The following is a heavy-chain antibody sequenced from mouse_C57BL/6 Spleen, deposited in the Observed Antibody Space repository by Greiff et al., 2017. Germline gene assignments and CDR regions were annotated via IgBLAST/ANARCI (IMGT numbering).Heavy chain of an antibody. V-gene: IGHV5-17*01. CDR3: DRVEHAMDFGY. CDR1: GFTFSDYG. J-gene: IGHJ2*01. D-gene: IGHD3-1*01. Sequence: EVQLLESGAGLVKPGASLKLSCAASGFTFSDYGMHWVRQAPEKGLEWVAYISSGSGTSYYADTVKGRFTISRDNAKNTLFLQMTSLRSEDTAMYYCDRVEHAMDFGYWGQGTTLSVSS. CDR2: ISSGSGTS.